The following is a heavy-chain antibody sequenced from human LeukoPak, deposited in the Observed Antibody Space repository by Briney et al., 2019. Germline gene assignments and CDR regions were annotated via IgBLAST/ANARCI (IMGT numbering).Heavy chain of an antibody. CDR3: ASVYCSGGSCYSRYFDY. CDR1: GESFSGYY. V-gene: IGHV4-34*01. CDR2: INHSGST. J-gene: IGHJ4*02. Sequence: SQTLSLTCAVYGESFSGYYWSWIRQPPGKGLEWIGEINHSGSTNYNPSLKSRVTISVDTSKNQFSLKLSSVTAADTAVYYCASVYCSGGSCYSRYFDYWGQGTLVTVSS. D-gene: IGHD2-15*01.